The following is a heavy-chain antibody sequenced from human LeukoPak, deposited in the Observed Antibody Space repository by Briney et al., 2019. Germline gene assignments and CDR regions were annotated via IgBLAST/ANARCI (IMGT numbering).Heavy chain of an antibody. J-gene: IGHJ4*02. Sequence: PGGSLRLSYAASGFTFSSFSMNWVRQAPGKGLEWVSSISGSSTYIYYADSVKGRFTISRDNAKNSLYLQINSLRAEDTAVYYXXXXXXXXXXXXXXXQGTLVTVSS. CDR3: XXXXXXXXXXXX. CDR2: ISGSSTYI. CDR1: GFTFSSFS. V-gene: IGHV3-21*01.